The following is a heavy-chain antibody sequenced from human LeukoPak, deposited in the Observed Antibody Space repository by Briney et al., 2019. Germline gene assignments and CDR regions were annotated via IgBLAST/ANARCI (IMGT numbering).Heavy chain of an antibody. Sequence: PSETLSLTCTVSGGSISSSSYYWSWVRQPPGKGLEWIGYIYYSGSTNYNPSLKSRVTISVDTSKNQFSLKLSSVTAADTAVYYCARHEASRARLDYWGQGTLVTVSS. J-gene: IGHJ4*02. CDR3: ARHEASRARLDY. CDR1: GGSISSSSYY. V-gene: IGHV4-61*05. CDR2: IYYSGST.